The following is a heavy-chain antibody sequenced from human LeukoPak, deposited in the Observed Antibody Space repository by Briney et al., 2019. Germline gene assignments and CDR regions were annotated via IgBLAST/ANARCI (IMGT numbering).Heavy chain of an antibody. V-gene: IGHV4-31*03. J-gene: IGHJ4*02. D-gene: IGHD5-18*01. Sequence: SQTLSLTCTVSGGSISSGGYYWSWLRQHPGTGLEWIGYIYYSGSTYYNPSLKSRVTISVDTSKNQFSLKLSSVTAADTAVYYCARAAKRRECCGFIPPNDYWGQGTLVTVSS. CDR2: IYYSGST. CDR3: ARAAKRRECCGFIPPNDY. CDR1: GGSISSGGYY.